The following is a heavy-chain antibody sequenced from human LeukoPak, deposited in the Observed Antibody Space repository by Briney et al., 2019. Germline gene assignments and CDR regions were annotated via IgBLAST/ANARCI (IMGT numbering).Heavy chain of an antibody. CDR3: ARPDSGGDINWFDP. CDR1: GGSISSYY. D-gene: IGHD6-25*01. V-gene: IGHV4-59*12. J-gene: IGHJ5*02. Sequence: KPSETLSLTCTVSGGSISSYYWSWIRQPPGKGLEWIGYIYYSGSTNYNPSLKSRVTISVDTSKNQFSLKLSSVTAADTAVYYCARPDSGGDINWFDPWGQGTLVTVSS. CDR2: IYYSGST.